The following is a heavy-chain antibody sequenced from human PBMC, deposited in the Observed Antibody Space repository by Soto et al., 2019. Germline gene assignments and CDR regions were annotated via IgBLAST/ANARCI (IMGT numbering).Heavy chain of an antibody. CDR1: GFTFSNYA. V-gene: IGHV3-23*01. CDR3: AKRAFYGSGIPNYYGMAV. D-gene: IGHD3-10*01. J-gene: IGHJ6*02. CDR2: ISGTGGGT. Sequence: EVHLLESGGGLVQPGGSLRLSCAASGFTFSNYAMTWVRQAPGKGLEWVSVISGTGGGTNNADSAKGRFTTPRDNSKNTLYLQMNSLRAEDTAVYYCAKRAFYGSGIPNYYGMAVWGQGTAVTVSS.